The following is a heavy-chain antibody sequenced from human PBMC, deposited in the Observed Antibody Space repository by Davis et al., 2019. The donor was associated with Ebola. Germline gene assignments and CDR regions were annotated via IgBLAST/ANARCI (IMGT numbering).Heavy chain of an antibody. D-gene: IGHD6-13*01. V-gene: IGHV5-51*01. CDR2: LYPGDSDT. J-gene: IGHJ6*02. CDR3: ARQTPIAAAANHYYYAMDV. Sequence: GESLKTPCKGSGYKFTNYWIGWVRQMPGKGLEWMGILYPGDSDTRYSPAFQGQVTIPDDKSISTAYLQWSSLKASDTAMYYCARQTPIAAAANHYYYAMDVWGQGTTVTVSS. CDR1: GYKFTNYW.